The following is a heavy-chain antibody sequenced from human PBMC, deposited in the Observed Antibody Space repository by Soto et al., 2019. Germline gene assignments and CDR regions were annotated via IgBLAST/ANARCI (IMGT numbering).Heavy chain of an antibody. D-gene: IGHD1-1*01. V-gene: IGHV4-61*01. J-gene: IGHJ4*02. CDR1: GGSVSDKTYY. CDR2: VYYSGTT. CDR3: ARTTAVPNTLRSRYFFDY. Sequence: QVQLQESGPGLLKPSETLSLTCSVSGGSVSDKTYYWSWIRQPPGKRLDWIGYVYYSGTTNYNPSLKSRVTISVDLSKNRFSLRLSSVTTADTALYDWARTTAVPNTLRSRYFFDYWGQGTLVTVSS.